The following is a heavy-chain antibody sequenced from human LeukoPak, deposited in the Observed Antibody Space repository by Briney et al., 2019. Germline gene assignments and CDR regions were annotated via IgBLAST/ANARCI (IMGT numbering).Heavy chain of an antibody. CDR1: GFTFSSYG. CDR2: ISYDGSNK. Sequence: GRSLRLSCAASGFTFSSYGMHWVRQAPGKGLEWVAVISYDGSNKYYADSVKGRFTISRDNSKNTLYLQMNSPRAEDTAVYYCATHTNTGHYYDSSGYYCDYWGQGTLVTVSS. J-gene: IGHJ4*02. CDR3: ATHTNTGHYYDSSGYYCDY. D-gene: IGHD3-22*01. V-gene: IGHV3-30*03.